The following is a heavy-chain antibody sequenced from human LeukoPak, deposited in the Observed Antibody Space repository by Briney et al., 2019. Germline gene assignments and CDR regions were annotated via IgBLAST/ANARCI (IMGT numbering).Heavy chain of an antibody. Sequence: GGSLRLSCAASGFTFSSYAMTWVRQAPGKGLEWVSAISVSGTTSYADSVKGRFTISRDNSKNTVYLQMNSLRAEDTAVYYCAREAVTTRVIDYWGQGTLVTVSS. CDR2: ISVSGTT. V-gene: IGHV3-23*01. CDR1: GFTFSSYA. D-gene: IGHD4-11*01. CDR3: AREAVTTRVIDY. J-gene: IGHJ4*02.